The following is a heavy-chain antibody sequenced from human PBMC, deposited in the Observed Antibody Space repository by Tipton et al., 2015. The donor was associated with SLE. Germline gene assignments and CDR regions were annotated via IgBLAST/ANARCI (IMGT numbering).Heavy chain of an antibody. CDR3: AREGGSYTAFDY. Sequence: TLSLTCTVSGGSISSYYWSWIRQPPGKGLEWIGYSYYSGSTNYNPSLKSRVTISVDTSKNQFSLKLSSVTAADTAVYYCAREGGSYTAFDYWGQGTLVTVSS. D-gene: IGHD1-26*01. CDR1: GGSISSYY. V-gene: IGHV4-59*01. CDR2: SYYSGST. J-gene: IGHJ4*02.